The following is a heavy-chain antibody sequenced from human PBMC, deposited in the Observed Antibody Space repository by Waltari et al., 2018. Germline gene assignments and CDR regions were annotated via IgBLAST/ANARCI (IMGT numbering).Heavy chain of an antibody. CDR2: ISYDGSNK. J-gene: IGHJ4*02. CDR3: ARTSGSYSFDY. CDR1: GFTFSSYA. Sequence: QVQLVESGGGVVQPGRSLRLSCAASGFTFSSYALHWLRQAPGKGLEWVAVISYDGSNKYYADSVKGRFTISRDNAKNSLYLQMNSLRAEDTAVYYCARTSGSYSFDYWGQGTLVTVSS. V-gene: IGHV3-30-3*01. D-gene: IGHD1-26*01.